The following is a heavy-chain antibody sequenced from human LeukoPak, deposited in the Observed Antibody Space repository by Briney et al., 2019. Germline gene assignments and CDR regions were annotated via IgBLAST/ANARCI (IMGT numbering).Heavy chain of an antibody. V-gene: IGHV3-48*03. J-gene: IGHJ6*02. CDR3: ARDLSSGYYHPSYYYYYGMDV. D-gene: IGHD3-22*01. CDR2: ISSSGSTI. Sequence: PGGSLRLSCAASGFTFSSYEMNWVRQAPGKGLEWVSYISSSGSTIYYADSVKGRFTISRDNAKNSLYLQMNSLRAGDTAVYYCARDLSSGYYHPSYYYYYGMDVWGQGTTVTVSS. CDR1: GFTFSSYE.